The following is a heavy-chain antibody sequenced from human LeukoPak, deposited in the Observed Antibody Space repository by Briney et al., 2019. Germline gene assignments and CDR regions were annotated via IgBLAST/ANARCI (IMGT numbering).Heavy chain of an antibody. CDR2: ISAYNGNT. CDR1: GYTFTSYG. CDR3: ASTTYYYYYMDV. Sequence: AASVKVSCKASGYTFTSYGISWVRQAPGQGLEWMGWISAYNGNTNYAQKLQGRVTMTTDTSTSTAYMELRSLRSDDTAVYYCASTTYYYYYMDVWGKGTTVTVSS. V-gene: IGHV1-18*01. J-gene: IGHJ6*03. D-gene: IGHD1-1*01.